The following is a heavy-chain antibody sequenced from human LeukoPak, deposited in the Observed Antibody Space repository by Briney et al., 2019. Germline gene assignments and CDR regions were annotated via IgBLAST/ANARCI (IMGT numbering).Heavy chain of an antibody. CDR3: AKDEVAARPGTVVDGARKAPNDY. V-gene: IGHV1-46*01. Sequence: ASVKVSCKAFGYTFTSNYMHWVRQAPGQGPEWMGVISPSGGSTTYAQKFQGRVTLTRDMSTSTDYLELSSLRSEDTAVYYCAKDEVAARPGTVVDGARKAPNDYWGQGTLVTVSS. CDR1: GYTFTSNY. D-gene: IGHD6-6*01. CDR2: ISPSGGST. J-gene: IGHJ4*02.